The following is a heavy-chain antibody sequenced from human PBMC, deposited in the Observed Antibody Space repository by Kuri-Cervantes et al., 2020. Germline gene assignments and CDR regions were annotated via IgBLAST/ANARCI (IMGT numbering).Heavy chain of an antibody. CDR2: ISSSGSNI. V-gene: IGHV3-21*03. Sequence: ETLSLTCTVSGGSISSYYWSWIRQPPGKGLEWVSSISSSGSNIYYADSVKGRFTISRDNAKNSLFLQMNSLRVEDTAVYYCARDDYFDSSGYYPDDAFNIWGQGTTVTVSS. CDR1: GGSISSYY. CDR3: ARDDYFDSSGYYPDDAFNI. J-gene: IGHJ3*02. D-gene: IGHD3-22*01.